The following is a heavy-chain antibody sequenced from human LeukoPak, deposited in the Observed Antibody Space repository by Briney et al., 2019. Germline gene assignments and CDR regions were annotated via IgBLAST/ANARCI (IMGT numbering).Heavy chain of an antibody. V-gene: IGHV4-31*03. J-gene: IGHJ3*02. CDR3: ARDSPSGSGYAFDI. CDR1: GGSISSGGYY. Sequence: ETSETLSLTCTVSGGSISSGGYYWSWIRQHPGKGLEWIGYIYYSGSTYYNPSLKSRVTISVDTSKNQFSLKLSSVTAADTAVYYCARDSPSGSGYAFDIWGQGTMVTVSS. CDR2: IYYSGST. D-gene: IGHD6-19*01.